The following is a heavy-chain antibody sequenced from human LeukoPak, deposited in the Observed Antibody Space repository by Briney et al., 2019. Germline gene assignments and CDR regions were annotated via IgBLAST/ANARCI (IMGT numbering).Heavy chain of an antibody. D-gene: IGHD3-10*01. CDR2: MNPNSGGT. Sequence: ASVKVSCKASGYTFTSYDINWVRQATGQGLEWMGWMNPNSGGTNYAQKFQGRVTMTRDTSISTAYIELSRLRSDDTAVYYCARDRLNTYGSGRYYYYGMDVWGQGTTVTVSS. V-gene: IGHV1-2*02. CDR3: ARDRLNTYGSGRYYYYGMDV. CDR1: GYTFTSYD. J-gene: IGHJ6*02.